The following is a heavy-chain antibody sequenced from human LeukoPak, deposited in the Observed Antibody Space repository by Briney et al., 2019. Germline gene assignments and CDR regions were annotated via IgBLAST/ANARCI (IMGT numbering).Heavy chain of an antibody. CDR3: ARDSYSSSWYYYYYMDV. Sequence: SETLSLTCAVYGGSFSGYYWSWIRQPPGKGLEWIGEINHSGSTNYNPSLKSRVTISVDTSKNQFSLKLSSVTAADTAVYYCARDSYSSSWYYYYYMDVWGKGTTVTVSS. CDR2: INHSGST. CDR1: GGSFSGYY. J-gene: IGHJ6*03. D-gene: IGHD6-13*01. V-gene: IGHV4-34*01.